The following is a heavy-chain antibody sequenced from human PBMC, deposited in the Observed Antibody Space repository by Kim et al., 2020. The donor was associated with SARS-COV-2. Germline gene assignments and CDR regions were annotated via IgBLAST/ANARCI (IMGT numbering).Heavy chain of an antibody. V-gene: IGHV4-39*02. CDR1: GGSISSSSYY. J-gene: IGHJ4*02. CDR2: IYYSGST. D-gene: IGHD5-12*01. Sequence: SETLSLTCTVSGGSISSSSYYWGWIRQPPGKGLEWIGSIYYSGSTYYNPSLKSRVTISVDTSKNQFSLKLSSVTAADTAVYYCAREVGGYPLGYWGQGTLVTVSS. CDR3: AREVGGYPLGY.